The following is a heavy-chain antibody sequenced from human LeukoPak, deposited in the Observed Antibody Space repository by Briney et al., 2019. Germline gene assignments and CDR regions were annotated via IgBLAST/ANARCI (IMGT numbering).Heavy chain of an antibody. CDR1: GYTFTSYD. J-gene: IGHJ5*02. D-gene: IGHD3-10*01. V-gene: IGHV1-8*01. CDR3: ARVGRRGWPTRGNWFDP. CDR2: MNPNSGNT. Sequence: GASVKVSCKASGYTFTSYDINWVRQATGQGLEWMGWMNPNSGNTGYAQKFQGRVTMTRNTSISTAYMELSSLRSEDTAVYYCARVGRRGWPTRGNWFDPWGQGTLVTVSS.